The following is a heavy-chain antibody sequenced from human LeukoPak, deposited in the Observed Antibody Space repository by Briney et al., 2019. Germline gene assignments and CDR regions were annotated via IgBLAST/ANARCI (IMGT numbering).Heavy chain of an antibody. Sequence: SETLSLTCTVSGGSISSYYWSWIRQPPGKGLEWIGYIYYSGSTNYNPSLKSRVTISVDTSKNQFSLKLSSVTAADTAVYYCARGVDTAMVPLYWGQGTLVTVSS. D-gene: IGHD5-18*01. CDR1: GGSISSYY. CDR2: IYYSGST. V-gene: IGHV4-59*12. J-gene: IGHJ4*02. CDR3: ARGVDTAMVPLY.